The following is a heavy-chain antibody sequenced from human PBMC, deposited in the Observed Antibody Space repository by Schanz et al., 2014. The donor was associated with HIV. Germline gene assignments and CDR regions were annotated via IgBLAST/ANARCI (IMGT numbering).Heavy chain of an antibody. CDR3: AKSTWVDN. J-gene: IGHJ4*02. CDR2: ISYAGSNE. CDR1: GFTFSSYG. D-gene: IGHD2-2*01. V-gene: IGHV3-30*18. Sequence: QLLESGGGVVQPGRSLRLSCAASGFTFSSYGMHWVRQAPGKGLEWVASISYAGSNENYEDSVKGRLKISRENYKKKMYMKMDSLRAEDTALYFCAKSTWVDNCGQGTLVTVSS.